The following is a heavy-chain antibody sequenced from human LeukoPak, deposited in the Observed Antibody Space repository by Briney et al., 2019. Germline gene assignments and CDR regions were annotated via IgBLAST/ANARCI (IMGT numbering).Heavy chain of an antibody. J-gene: IGHJ4*01. CDR2: VYYTGST. CDR1: GGSISGDY. CDR3: ARLGNSWYVDY. V-gene: IGHV4-59*08. Sequence: SETLSLTCTVSGGSISGDYWTWIRQPPGRGLDWIGYVYYTGSTNYNPSFKSRVTMSVDRSKNHFSLKLNSVTAADTAVYYCARLGNSWYVDYLGPGTLVTVSS. D-gene: IGHD6-13*01.